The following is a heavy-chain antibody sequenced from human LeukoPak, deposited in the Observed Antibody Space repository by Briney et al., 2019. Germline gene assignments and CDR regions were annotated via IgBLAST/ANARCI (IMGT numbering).Heavy chain of an antibody. J-gene: IGHJ3*02. CDR2: ISYDGSNK. D-gene: IGHD4-23*01. CDR3: ATTVVNSDAFDI. CDR1: GFTFSSYA. V-gene: IGHV3-30*04. Sequence: GGSLRLSCAASGFTFSSYAMHWVRQAPGKGLEWVAVISYDGSNKYYADSVKGRFTISRDNSKNTLYLQMNSLRAEDTAVYYCATTVVNSDAFDIWGQGTMVTVSS.